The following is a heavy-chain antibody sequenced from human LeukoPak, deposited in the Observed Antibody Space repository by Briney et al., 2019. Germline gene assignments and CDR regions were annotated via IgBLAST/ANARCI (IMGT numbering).Heavy chain of an antibody. Sequence: SGTLSLTCTVSGGSITNYYWSWIRQPPGKGLEWIGYIYYSGSTNYNPSLKSRVTILVDTSKNQFSLKLSSVTAADTAVYFCARGRGGEDDYWGQGALVTVSS. J-gene: IGHJ4*02. D-gene: IGHD3-16*01. V-gene: IGHV4-59*01. CDR1: GGSITNYY. CDR3: ARGRGGEDDY. CDR2: IYYSGST.